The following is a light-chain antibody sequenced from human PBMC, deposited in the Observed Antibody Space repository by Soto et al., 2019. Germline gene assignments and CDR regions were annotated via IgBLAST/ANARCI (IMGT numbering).Light chain of an antibody. CDR1: SSNIGSNY. Sequence: VLTQPPSASGTPGQRVTISCSGSSSNIGSNYVYWYQQLPGTAPKLLIYRNNQRPSGVPDRFSGSKSGTSASLAISGLRSEVEADYYCAAWDDSLSGWVFGGGTKVTVL. J-gene: IGLJ3*02. CDR2: RNN. V-gene: IGLV1-47*01. CDR3: AAWDDSLSGWV.